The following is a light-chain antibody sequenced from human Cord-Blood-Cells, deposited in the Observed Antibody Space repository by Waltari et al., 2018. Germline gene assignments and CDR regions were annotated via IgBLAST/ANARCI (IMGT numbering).Light chain of an antibody. J-gene: IGKJ1*01. CDR2: LGS. CDR3: MQALQTPT. V-gene: IGKV2-28*01. CDR1: QSLLHSNGYNY. Sequence: DIVMTQSPLSLPVTPGAPASISCRSSQSLLHSNGYNYLDWYLQKPGQSPQLLIYLGSNRASGVPDRFSGSGSGTDFKLKISRVEAEDVGVYYCMQALQTPTFGQGTKVEIK.